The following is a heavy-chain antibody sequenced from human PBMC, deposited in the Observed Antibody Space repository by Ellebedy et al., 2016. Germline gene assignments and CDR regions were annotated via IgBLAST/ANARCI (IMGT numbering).Heavy chain of an antibody. D-gene: IGHD3-3*01. CDR2: IWDDSSNR. CDR3: ATDRARVTIFGTGFGN. CDR1: GFKFGDYG. J-gene: IGHJ4*02. Sequence: GESLKISXAASGFKFGDYGMYWVRQAPGKSPEWVAVIWDDSSNRYYADSVKGRFTISRDNSKNILYLQMSSLSVDDSAVYFCATDRARVTIFGTGFGNWGQGTLVTVSS. V-gene: IGHV3-33*08.